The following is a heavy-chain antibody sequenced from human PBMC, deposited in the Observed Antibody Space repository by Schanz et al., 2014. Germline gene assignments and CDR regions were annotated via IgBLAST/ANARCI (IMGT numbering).Heavy chain of an antibody. CDR2: ITAYNGDT. CDR1: GYTFTSHG. D-gene: IGHD2-2*01. V-gene: IGHV1-18*01. J-gene: IGHJ5*01. CDR3: ARDRRRYCSTASCLHDNWFDP. Sequence: QVQLVQSGAELRKPGTSVKVSCKTSGYTFTSHGISWVRQAPGQGLEWMGWITAYNGDTNYAQKVQGRVTMTTDTSTGTAYMELRSLRSDDTAVYYCARDRRRYCSTASCLHDNWFDPWGRGTTVTVSS.